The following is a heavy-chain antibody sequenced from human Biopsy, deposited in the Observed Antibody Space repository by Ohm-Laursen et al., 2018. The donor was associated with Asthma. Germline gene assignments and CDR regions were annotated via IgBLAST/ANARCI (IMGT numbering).Heavy chain of an antibody. CDR1: PGSFSGFF. CDR2: TNERGVT. Sequence: SETLSLTCDVYPGSFSGFFWTWFRQSPGKGLVWIGETNERGVTNNNPSLKSRVIISIDTYWNRVSLKLTSVTAADTAVYYCARGPELDVWGQGTTVTVSS. V-gene: IGHV4-34*01. CDR3: ARGPELDV. J-gene: IGHJ6*02.